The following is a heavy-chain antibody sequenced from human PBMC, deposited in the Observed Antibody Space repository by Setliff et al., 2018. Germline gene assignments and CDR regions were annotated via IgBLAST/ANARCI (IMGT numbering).Heavy chain of an antibody. CDR3: ARASRFGTIKYRGDYYMDV. V-gene: IGHV7-4-1*02. D-gene: IGHD3-10*01. CDR1: GDSFSNYA. CDR2: INTNTGNP. Sequence: ASVKVSCKASGDSFSNYAISWVRQAPGQGLEWMGWINTNTGNPSYAQGFTGRFVFSLDTSVSTAYLQISSLKAEDTALYYCARASRFGTIKYRGDYYMDVWGKGTTVTVSS. J-gene: IGHJ6*03.